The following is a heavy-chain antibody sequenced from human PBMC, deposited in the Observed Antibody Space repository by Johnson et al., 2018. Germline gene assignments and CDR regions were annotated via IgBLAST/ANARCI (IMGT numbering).Heavy chain of an antibody. Sequence: VQLVESGAEVKKPGESLKISCKGSGYSFTNYYIAWVRQMPGNGLEWMGTIYPGDSDTRYSPSFQGQVTISADKSISTAYLKWGSLKAPDTARYYCARGGYCGSSSCFWDDAFDIWGQGTKVTVS. CDR1: GYSFTNYY. CDR2: IYPGDSDT. J-gene: IGHJ3*02. V-gene: IGHV5-51*03. D-gene: IGHD2-2*01. CDR3: ARGGYCGSSSCFWDDAFDI.